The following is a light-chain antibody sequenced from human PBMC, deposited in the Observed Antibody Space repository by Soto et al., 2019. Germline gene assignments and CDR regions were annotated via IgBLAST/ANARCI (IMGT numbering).Light chain of an antibody. CDR1: QRISRN. CDR3: QQYNNWPPWT. CDR2: DAS. V-gene: IGKV3-15*01. J-gene: IGKJ1*01. Sequence: EIVMTQSPATLSVSPGESATLSCRASQRISRNLAWYQQKPGQAPRLLIYDASTRATAIPARFSGSGSETEFTLTISSLQSEDSAVYYRQQYNNWPPWTFGQGTKVDIK.